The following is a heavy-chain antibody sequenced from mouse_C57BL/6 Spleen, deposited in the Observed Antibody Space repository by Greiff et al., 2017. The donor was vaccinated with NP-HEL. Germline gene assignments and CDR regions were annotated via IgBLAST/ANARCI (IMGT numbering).Heavy chain of an antibody. CDR3: TTVVAPRDWYFDV. V-gene: IGHV6-6*01. Sequence: EVHLVESGGGLVQPGGSMKLSCAASGFTFSDAWMDWVRQSPEKGLEWVAEIRNKANNHATYYAESVKGRFTISRDDSKSSVYLQMNSLRAADTGIYYCTTVVAPRDWYFDVWGTGTTVTVSS. D-gene: IGHD1-1*01. J-gene: IGHJ1*03. CDR1: GFTFSDAW. CDR2: IRNKANNHAT.